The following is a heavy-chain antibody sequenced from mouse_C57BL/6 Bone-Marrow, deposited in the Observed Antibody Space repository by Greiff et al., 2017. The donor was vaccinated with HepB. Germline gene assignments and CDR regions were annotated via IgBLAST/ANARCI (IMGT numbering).Heavy chain of an antibody. CDR2: IYPRSGNT. D-gene: IGHD1-2*01. V-gene: IGHV1-81*01. CDR1: GYTFTSYG. CDR3: ARDSLRRVFDY. Sequence: VQLQQSGAELARPGASVKLSCKASGYTFTSYGISWVKQRTGQGLEWIGEIYPRSGNTYYNEKFKGKATLTADKSSSTAYMEIRSLTSEDSAVYFCARDSLRRVFDYWGQGTTLTVSS. J-gene: IGHJ2*01.